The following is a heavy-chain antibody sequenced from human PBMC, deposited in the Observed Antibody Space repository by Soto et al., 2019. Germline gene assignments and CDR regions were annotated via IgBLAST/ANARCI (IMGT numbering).Heavy chain of an antibody. CDR3: AREDFGSCSSTTCLNWFDP. D-gene: IGHD2-2*01. V-gene: IGHV4-59*01. CDR2: IYHSGSP. J-gene: IGHJ5*02. CDR1: GASITSYY. Sequence: SETLSLTCSVSGASITSYYWSWIRQPPGKGLEWIGYIYHSGSPSYNPSLKSRVTISVDTSKNQLSLRLVSVTAADTALYFCAREDFGSCSSTTCLNWFDPWGQGTMVTVSS.